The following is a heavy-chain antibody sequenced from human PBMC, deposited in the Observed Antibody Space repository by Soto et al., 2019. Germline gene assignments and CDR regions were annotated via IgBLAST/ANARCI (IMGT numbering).Heavy chain of an antibody. CDR3: ARGPVGGELLSRGPVDY. D-gene: IGHD1-26*01. CDR1: GYTFTSYD. V-gene: IGHV1-8*01. Sequence: QVQLVQSGAEVKKPGASVKVSCKASGYTFTSYDINWVRQATGQGLEWMGWMNPNSGNTGYAQKFQGRVTMTRNTSISTAYMELSSLRSEETAVYYCARGPVGGELLSRGPVDYWGQGTLVTVSS. J-gene: IGHJ4*02. CDR2: MNPNSGNT.